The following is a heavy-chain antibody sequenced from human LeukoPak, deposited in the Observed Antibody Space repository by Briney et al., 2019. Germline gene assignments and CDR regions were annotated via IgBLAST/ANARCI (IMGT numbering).Heavy chain of an antibody. CDR2: IRYDGSNK. CDR3: AKGPVYYCSGGSCYNSNVDY. J-gene: IGHJ4*02. CDR1: GFTFSSYE. D-gene: IGHD2-15*01. V-gene: IGHV3-30*02. Sequence: PGGSLRLSCAASGFTFSSYEMNWVRQAPGKGLEGVAFIRYDGSNKYYADSVKGRFTISRDNSKNTLYLQMNSLRAEDTAVYYCAKGPVYYCSGGSCYNSNVDYWGQGTLVTVSS.